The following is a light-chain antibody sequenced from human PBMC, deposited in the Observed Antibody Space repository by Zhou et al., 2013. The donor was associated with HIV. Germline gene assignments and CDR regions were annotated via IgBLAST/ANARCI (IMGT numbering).Light chain of an antibody. CDR2: GPS. CDR1: QSIDSGH. V-gene: IGKV3-20*01. Sequence: EIVLTQSPGTLSLSPGERATLSCRASQSIDSGHLAWYQQKPGQPPRLLVYGPSVRATGVPARFSGRGSGTEFTLTINSLQPEDFATYYCLQHTSYPLTFGGRDQGGGQT. CDR3: LQHTSYPLT. J-gene: IGKJ4*01.